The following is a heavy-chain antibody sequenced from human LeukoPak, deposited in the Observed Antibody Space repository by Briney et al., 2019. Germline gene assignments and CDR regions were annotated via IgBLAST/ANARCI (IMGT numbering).Heavy chain of an antibody. CDR3: ARGGAARSAGH. V-gene: IGHV3-53*01. Sequence: GGSLRLSCAASGFTVSSNYVSGVRQAPGKGLEWVSVIYSGGDTYCADSVKGRFTLSRDNSKNLLYLQMNSLRAEDTAVYYCARGGAARSAGHWGQGTLVTVSS. D-gene: IGHD6-6*01. CDR2: IYSGGDT. CDR1: GFTVSSNY. J-gene: IGHJ4*02.